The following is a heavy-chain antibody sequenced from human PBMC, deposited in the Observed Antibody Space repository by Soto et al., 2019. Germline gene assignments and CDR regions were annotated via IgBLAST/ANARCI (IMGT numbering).Heavy chain of an antibody. CDR1: VASISRDY. CDR2: IYYSGST. J-gene: IGHJ6*02. D-gene: IGHD6-25*01. Sequence: SANPSPTCTATVASISRDYRSSIRQPPLKGLEWIGYIYYSGSTNYSPSLKSRVTISVDTSKNQFSLKLSSATAADTAVYYCAGTSGKQRYYYGMDVWGQGTTLTTSS. CDR3: AGTSGKQRYYYGMDV. V-gene: IGHV4-59*01.